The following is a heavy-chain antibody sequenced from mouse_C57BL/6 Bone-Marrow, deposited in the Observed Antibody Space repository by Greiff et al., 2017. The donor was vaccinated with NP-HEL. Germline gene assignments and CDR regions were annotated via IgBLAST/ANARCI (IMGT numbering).Heavy chain of an antibody. CDR2: IYPGDGDT. Sequence: VQRVESGPELVKPGASVKISCKASGYAFSSSWMNWVKQRPGKGLEWIGRIYPGDGDTNYTGKFKGKATLTADKSSSTAYMQLSSLTSEDSAVYFCASIGYGSSFARFAYWGQGTLVTVSA. CDR3: ASIGYGSSFARFAY. J-gene: IGHJ3*01. V-gene: IGHV1-82*01. D-gene: IGHD1-1*01. CDR1: GYAFSSSW.